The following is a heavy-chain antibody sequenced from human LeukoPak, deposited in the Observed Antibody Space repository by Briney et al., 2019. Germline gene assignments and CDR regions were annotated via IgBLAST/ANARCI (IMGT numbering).Heavy chain of an antibody. Sequence: PPETLSLTCTVSGGSISITSYYWGWIRQPPGKGLEWIGSMYSSGSTYYNPSLKSRVTISVDTSKNQFSLKLSSVTAADTAVYYCAREGDYYDTSGTLDYWGQGTLVTVSS. CDR1: GGSISITSYY. CDR3: AREGDYYDTSGTLDY. D-gene: IGHD3-22*01. CDR2: MYSSGST. J-gene: IGHJ4*02. V-gene: IGHV4-39*07.